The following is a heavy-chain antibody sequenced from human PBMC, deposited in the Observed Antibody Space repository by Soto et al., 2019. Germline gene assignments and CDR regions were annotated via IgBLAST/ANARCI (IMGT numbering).Heavy chain of an antibody. J-gene: IGHJ4*02. D-gene: IGHD3-3*01. CDR3: ARLAHNVYDSGRLWEKFDS. CDR2: IYWDADR. Sequence: QITVKESGFTLVKPTETLTLTCTFSGFSLNTYGMGVGWIRQPPGKALEWLARIYWDADRRYSPDLRSRFNITWDTSRDQVDLTMTNMNPADTATYYCARLAHNVYDSGRLWEKFDSWGQSILVTVSS. V-gene: IGHV2-5*02. CDR1: GFSLNTYGMG.